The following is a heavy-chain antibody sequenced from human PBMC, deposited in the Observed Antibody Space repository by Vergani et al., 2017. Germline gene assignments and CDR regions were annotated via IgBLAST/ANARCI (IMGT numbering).Heavy chain of an antibody. Sequence: EVPLVQSGAEVKKPGESLKISCKGSGYSFTSYWIGWVRQMPGKGLEWMGIIYPGDSDTRYSPSFQGQVTISADKAIRTAYLQWSSLKAPDTAMYYCARHPRWEPEGFQQWGQGTLVTVSS. CDR2: IYPGDSDT. V-gene: IGHV5-51*01. D-gene: IGHD1-26*01. CDR3: ARHPRWEPEGFQQ. J-gene: IGHJ1*01. CDR1: GYSFTSYW.